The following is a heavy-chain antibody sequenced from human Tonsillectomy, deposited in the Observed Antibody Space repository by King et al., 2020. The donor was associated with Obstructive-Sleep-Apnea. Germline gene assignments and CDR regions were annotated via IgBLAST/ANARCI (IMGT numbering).Heavy chain of an antibody. J-gene: IGHJ2*01. CDR3: AHSSDYYDSSGYYPLDL. V-gene: IGHV2-5*02. Sequence: ITLKESGPTLVKPTQTLTLTCTFSGLSLSTSGVGVGWIRQPPGKALEWLALIYWDDDKRYSASLKSRLTITKDTSKNQVVLTMTNMDPVDTAKYYCAHSSDYYDSSGYYPLDLWGRGTLVTVSS. D-gene: IGHD3-22*01. CDR2: IYWDDDK. CDR1: GLSLSTSGVG.